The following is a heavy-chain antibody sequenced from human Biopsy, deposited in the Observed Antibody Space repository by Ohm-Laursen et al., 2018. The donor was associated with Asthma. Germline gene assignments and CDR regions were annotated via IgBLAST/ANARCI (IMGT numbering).Heavy chain of an antibody. CDR1: GFKFDEYT. CDR3: ARVRSDWVITESFDY. D-gene: IGHD3-22*01. V-gene: IGHV3-9*01. Sequence: SLRLSCAASGFKFDEYTMHWVRQAPGKGLEWVSGISWNSATIGYADSVEGRFTISRDNAKNSVFLHMDSLRPEDTAFYYCARVRSDWVITESFDYWGQGVLVTVSS. CDR2: ISWNSATI. J-gene: IGHJ4*02.